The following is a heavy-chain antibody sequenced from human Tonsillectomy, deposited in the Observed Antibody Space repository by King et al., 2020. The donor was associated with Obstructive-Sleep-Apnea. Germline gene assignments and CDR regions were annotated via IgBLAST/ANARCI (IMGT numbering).Heavy chain of an antibody. CDR3: AKDIGDGVNGGNSID. D-gene: IGHD4-23*01. J-gene: IGHJ4*02. CDR2: ISWNSGSI. Sequence: VQLVESGGGLVQPGRSLRLSCAASGFTFDDYAMHWVRQAPGKGLEWVSGISWNSGSIGYADSVKGRFTISRDNAKNSLYLQMNSLRAEDTALYYCAKDIGDGVNGGNSIDWGQGTLVTVSS. CDR1: GFTFDDYA. V-gene: IGHV3-9*01.